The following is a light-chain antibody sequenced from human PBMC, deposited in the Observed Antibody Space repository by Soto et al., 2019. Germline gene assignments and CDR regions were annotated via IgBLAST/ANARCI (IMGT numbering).Light chain of an antibody. Sequence: DIVMTQTPLSSPVTLGQPASISCRSSQSLIHGDGNTYLSWLQQRPGQPPRLLIYQISNRFSGVPDRFSGSGAGTDFTLKISRVEAEDVGVYYCMQATQFPFTFGPGTKVDIK. V-gene: IGKV2-24*01. J-gene: IGKJ3*01. CDR2: QIS. CDR3: MQATQFPFT. CDR1: QSLIHGDGNTY.